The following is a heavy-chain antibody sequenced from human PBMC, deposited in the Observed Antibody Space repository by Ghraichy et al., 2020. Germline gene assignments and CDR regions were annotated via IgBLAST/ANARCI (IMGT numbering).Heavy chain of an antibody. CDR2: IYYTGIT. Sequence: SETLSLTCTFSGVSINSYYWSWVRQSPGKGLEWIWYIYYTGITNYNPALKSRVTISIDTSNNQFSLKMTSVSAADTAVYYCARGFTALGATYAFDVWGQGKMVTVSS. CDR1: GVSINSYY. CDR3: ARGFTALGATYAFDV. D-gene: IGHD1-26*01. V-gene: IGHV4-59*08. J-gene: IGHJ3*01.